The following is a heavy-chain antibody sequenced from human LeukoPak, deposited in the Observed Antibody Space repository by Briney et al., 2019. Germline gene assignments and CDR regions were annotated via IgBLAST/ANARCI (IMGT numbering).Heavy chain of an antibody. J-gene: IGHJ4*02. Sequence: PSQTLSLTCTVSGASISSGSYYWSWIRQPAGKGLEWIGRIYTSGSTNYNPSLKSRVTMSVDTSKNQFSLKLSSVTAADTAVYYCARSGSINFDYWGQGTLVTVSS. D-gene: IGHD1-26*01. CDR1: GASISSGSYY. V-gene: IGHV4-61*02. CDR3: ARSGSINFDY. CDR2: IYTSGST.